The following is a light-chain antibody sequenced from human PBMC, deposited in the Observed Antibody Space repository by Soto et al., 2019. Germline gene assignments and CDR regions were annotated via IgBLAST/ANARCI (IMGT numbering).Light chain of an antibody. Sequence: DIVMTQSPDSLAVSLGERATINCKSSQSLLYTSNNKNYLSWFQQKPGQPPKLLIYWASTRESGVPDRFSGSGSGTDFTLTISSLQAEDVAFYYCQQYYTTPLTFGGGNKVDIK. CDR2: WAS. J-gene: IGKJ4*01. V-gene: IGKV4-1*01. CDR3: QQYYTTPLT. CDR1: QSLLYTSNNKNY.